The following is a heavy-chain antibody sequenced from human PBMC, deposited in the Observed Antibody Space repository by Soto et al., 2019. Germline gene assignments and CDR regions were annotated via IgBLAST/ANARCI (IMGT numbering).Heavy chain of an antibody. D-gene: IGHD6-6*01. J-gene: IGHJ5*02. CDR1: GDSISSYY. CDR3: ARGGLAARKGRWFDL. CDR2: IHYSGST. Sequence: SETLSLTCTVSGDSISSYYWGWIRQPPGKGLEWIGYIHYSGSTNYNPSLKSRVTISVDTPKNQFSLKVNSMTAADTAVYYCARGGLAARKGRWFDLWGQGTQVTVSS. V-gene: IGHV4-59*01.